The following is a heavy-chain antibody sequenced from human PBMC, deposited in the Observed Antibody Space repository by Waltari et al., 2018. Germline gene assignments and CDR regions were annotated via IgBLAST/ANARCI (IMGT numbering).Heavy chain of an antibody. CDR1: GYTFTSYY. D-gene: IGHD3-22*01. J-gene: IGHJ4*02. CDR2: IDSSGGST. CDR3: ARSHSSCQFDY. Sequence: QVQLVQSGAEVMKPGASVKVHCKPSGYTFTSYYMHWVPEAPGQGLEGMGIIDSSGGSTSYAQNFQGRITMTGDTSTSTVYMELSSLRSEDTAVYYGARSHSSCQFDYWGQGTLVTVSS. V-gene: IGHV1-46*01.